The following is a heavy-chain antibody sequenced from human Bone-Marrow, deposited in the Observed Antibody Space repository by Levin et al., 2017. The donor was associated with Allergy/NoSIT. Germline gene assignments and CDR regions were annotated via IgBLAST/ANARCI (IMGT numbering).Heavy chain of an antibody. D-gene: IGHD3-9*01. CDR1: RFTFSSYA. CDR3: AKASVSTIQGPHDY. CDR2: VSGSGGST. J-gene: IGHJ4*02. V-gene: IGHV3-23*01. Sequence: QAGGSLRLSCAASRFTFSSYAMTWVRQAPGKGLEWVSTVSGSGGSTYYADSVKGRFTISRDNSKNTLYLQMNSLRAEDAAVYSCAKASVSTIQGPHDYWGQGTLVTVSS.